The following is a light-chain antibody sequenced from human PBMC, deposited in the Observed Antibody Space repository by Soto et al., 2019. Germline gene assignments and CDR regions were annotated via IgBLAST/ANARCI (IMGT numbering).Light chain of an antibody. CDR2: DAS. J-gene: IGKJ3*01. V-gene: IGKV1-33*01. Sequence: DIQMTQSPSSLSASVRDRVTITCQASQDISNYLNWYQQKPWKAPKLLIYDASNLETGVPSKFSGSGSGTDFTFTISSLQAEDIATYYCQQYDNLPFTFGPGTKVYIK. CDR3: QQYDNLPFT. CDR1: QDISNY.